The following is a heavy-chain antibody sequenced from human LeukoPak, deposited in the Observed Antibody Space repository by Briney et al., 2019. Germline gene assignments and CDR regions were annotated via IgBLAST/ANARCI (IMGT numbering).Heavy chain of an antibody. Sequence: PSETLSLTCAVYGGSFSGYYWSWIRQPPGKGLEWIGEINHSGSTNYNPSLKSRVTISVDTSKNQFSLKLSSVTAADTAVYYCASHSGYDSAPFDYWGQGTLVTVSS. D-gene: IGHD5-12*01. CDR2: INHSGST. J-gene: IGHJ4*02. V-gene: IGHV4-34*01. CDR1: GGSFSGYY. CDR3: ASHSGYDSAPFDY.